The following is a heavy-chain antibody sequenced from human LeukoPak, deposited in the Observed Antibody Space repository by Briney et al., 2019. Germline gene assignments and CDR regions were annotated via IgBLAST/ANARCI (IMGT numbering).Heavy chain of an antibody. Sequence: PGGSLRLSCAASGFTVSSNYMSWVRQAPGKGLEWIGEIYHSGSTNYNPSLKSRVTISVDKSKNQFSLKLSSVTAADTAVYYCARDHSNYLYYYYYGMDVWGQGTTVTVSS. CDR1: GFTVSSNY. J-gene: IGHJ6*02. CDR3: ARDHSNYLYYYYYGMDV. CDR2: IYHSGST. D-gene: IGHD4-11*01. V-gene: IGHV4-4*02.